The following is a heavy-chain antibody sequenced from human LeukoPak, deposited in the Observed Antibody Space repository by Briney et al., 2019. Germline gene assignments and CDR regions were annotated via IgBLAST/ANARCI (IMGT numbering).Heavy chain of an antibody. J-gene: IGHJ3*02. CDR3: VKESDAFDI. CDR1: GFIFSNYV. CDR2: IWHDGSEK. V-gene: IGHV3-33*06. Sequence: PGTSLSLSXAASGFIFSNYVMHWVRQAPGKGLEWVAVIWHDGSEKYYGDSVKGRFSISRDNSKNTLYLQMNSLRAEDTAVYFCVKESDAFDIWGQGTMVTVSS.